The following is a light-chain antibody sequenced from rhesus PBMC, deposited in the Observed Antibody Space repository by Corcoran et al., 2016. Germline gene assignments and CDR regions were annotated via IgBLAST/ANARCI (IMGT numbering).Light chain of an antibody. CDR1: QTLRNY. V-gene: IGKV1S9*01. J-gene: IGKJ3*01. CDR3: QQGYSYPFT. Sequence: DIQMTQSPSSLSASVGDRVTITCQASQTLRNYLNWYQQKPGKIPKLLIYRASNLQSGIPSRVSGSGSGTGFTLTISSLQPEDFASYYCQQGYSYPFTFGPGTKLDIK. CDR2: RAS.